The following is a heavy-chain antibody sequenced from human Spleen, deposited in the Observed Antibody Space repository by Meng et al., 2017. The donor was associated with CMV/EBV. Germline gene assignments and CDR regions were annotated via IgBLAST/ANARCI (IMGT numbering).Heavy chain of an antibody. J-gene: IGHJ6*02. Sequence: QTLSLTCAASGFTFSNAWMSWVRQAPGKGLEWVGFIRSKAYGGTTEYAASVKGRFTISRDDSKSIAYLQMNSLKTEDTAVYYCTRDSDIVGGMDVWGQGTTVTVSS. CDR2: IRSKAYGGTT. CDR3: TRDSDIVGGMDV. CDR1: GFTFSNAW. D-gene: IGHD2-15*01. V-gene: IGHV3-49*04.